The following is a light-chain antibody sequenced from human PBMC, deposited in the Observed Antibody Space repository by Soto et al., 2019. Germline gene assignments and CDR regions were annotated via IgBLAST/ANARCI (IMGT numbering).Light chain of an antibody. CDR1: NSNIGSNT. CDR3: AAWDDSLNGRV. CDR2: YDN. Sequence: SVLSQPPSASGTPGKRVTISCSGSNSNIGSNTVNWYQQLPGTAPKLLIYYDNLRPSGVPDRISGSKSGTSASLAISGLQSDDEADYYCAAWDDSLNGRVFGTGSKVAVL. V-gene: IGLV1-44*01. J-gene: IGLJ1*01.